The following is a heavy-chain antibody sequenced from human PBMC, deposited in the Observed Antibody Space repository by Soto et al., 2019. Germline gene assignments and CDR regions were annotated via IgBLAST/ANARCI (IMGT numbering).Heavy chain of an antibody. CDR1: GFTFSSHA. D-gene: IGHD6-13*01. Sequence: EVQLLESGGGLVQPGGSLRLSCAASGFTFSSHAMSWVRQPPGTGMEWVSVVSGSAGRTYYAESVKGRFTISRDNSKNTLYLQMNSLRVEDTAIYYCAKEVGMAGTDTWGASDYWGQGPRVTVSS. CDR3: AKEVGMAGTDTWGASDY. J-gene: IGHJ4*02. CDR2: VSGSAGRT. V-gene: IGHV3-23*01.